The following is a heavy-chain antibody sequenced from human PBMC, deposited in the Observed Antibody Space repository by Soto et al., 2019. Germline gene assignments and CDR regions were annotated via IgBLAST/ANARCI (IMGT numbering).Heavy chain of an antibody. CDR2: IGTTSSFI. Sequence: EVQLVESGGGLVKPGGSLRLACAASGFTFGLYTMNWVRQAPGKGLEWVASIGTTSSFIYYADSLRGRFTISRDNAKNSLYLQMNSLRAEDTAVYYCARVMCGDCSTYYYYSMDVWGQGTTVTVSS. J-gene: IGHJ6*02. CDR1: GFTFGLYT. D-gene: IGHD2-21*02. V-gene: IGHV3-21*01. CDR3: ARVMCGDCSTYYYYSMDV.